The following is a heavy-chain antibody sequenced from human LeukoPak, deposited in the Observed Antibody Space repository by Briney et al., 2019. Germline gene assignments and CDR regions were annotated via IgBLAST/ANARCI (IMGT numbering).Heavy chain of an antibody. Sequence: GSLRLFCSASGCLFCDYFVTWFRHAPGGGLEGISHSRDAYDRDHADSVKGRFSISRDNAKNTLFLQMNNLRPEDTAVYYCASNSGRIGWPSGSYGLDVWGQGTTVIVSS. CDR3: ASNSGRIGWPSGSYGLDV. V-gene: IGHV3-11*01. CDR1: GCLFCDYF. D-gene: IGHD6-19*01. CDR2: SRDAYDR. J-gene: IGHJ6*02.